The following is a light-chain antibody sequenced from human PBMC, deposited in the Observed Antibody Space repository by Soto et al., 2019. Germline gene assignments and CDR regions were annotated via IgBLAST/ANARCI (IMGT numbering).Light chain of an antibody. V-gene: IGKV3-11*01. CDR1: QSVGSY. Sequence: EIVLTQSPATLSLSPVERATLSCRTSQSVGSYLAWYQHNPGQAPRLLIYDASNRATGIPARFSGSGSGTDFTLTISSPEPEDFAVYYCQQRYNWPNTFGQGTKLEIK. CDR3: QQRYNWPNT. CDR2: DAS. J-gene: IGKJ2*01.